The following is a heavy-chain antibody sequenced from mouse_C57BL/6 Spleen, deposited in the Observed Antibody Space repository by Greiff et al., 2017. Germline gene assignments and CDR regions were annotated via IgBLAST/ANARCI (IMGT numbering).Heavy chain of an antibody. Sequence: EVKLQESGPGLVKPSQSLSLTCSVTGYSITSGYYWNWIRQFPGNKLEWMGYISYDGSNNYNPSLKNRISITRDTSKNQFFLKLNSVTTEDTATYYCAREYYGSLYFGGWGQGTTLTVAS. CDR1: GYSITSGYY. V-gene: IGHV3-6*01. J-gene: IGHJ2*01. CDR2: ISYDGSN. D-gene: IGHD1-1*01. CDR3: AREYYGSLYFGG.